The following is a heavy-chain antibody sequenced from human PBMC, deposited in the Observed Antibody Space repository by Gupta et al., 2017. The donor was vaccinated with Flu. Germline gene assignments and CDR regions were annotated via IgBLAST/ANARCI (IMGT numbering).Heavy chain of an antibody. Sequence: EVQLVESGGGLVKPGGSLRLSCAASGFTFSSYSMNWVRQAPGKGLEWVSSISSSSSYIYYADSVKGRFTISRDNAKNSLYLQMNSLRAEDTAVYYCAREQGSSSWYRQLGFDPWGQGTLVTVSS. J-gene: IGHJ5*02. CDR1: GFTFSSYS. V-gene: IGHV3-21*01. D-gene: IGHD6-13*01. CDR3: AREQGSSSWYRQLGFDP. CDR2: ISSSSSYI.